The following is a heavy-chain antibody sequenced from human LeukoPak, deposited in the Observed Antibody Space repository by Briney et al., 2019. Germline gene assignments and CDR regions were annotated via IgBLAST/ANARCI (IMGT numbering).Heavy chain of an antibody. CDR2: IYYSGST. V-gene: IGHV4-39*07. D-gene: IGHD3-3*01. Sequence: SETLSLTCTVSGGSISSSSYYWGWIRQPPGKGLEWIGSIYYSGSTYYNPSLKSRVTISVDKSKNQFSLKLSSVTAADTAVYYCAREPGAYYDFWSGTGVFDYWGQGTLVTVSS. J-gene: IGHJ4*02. CDR3: AREPGAYYDFWSGTGVFDY. CDR1: GGSISSSSYY.